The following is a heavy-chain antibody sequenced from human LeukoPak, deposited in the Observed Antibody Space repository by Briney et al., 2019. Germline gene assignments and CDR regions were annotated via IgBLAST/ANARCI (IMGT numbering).Heavy chain of an antibody. J-gene: IGHJ4*02. CDR2: IKQDGSDK. D-gene: IGHD6-13*01. CDR3: AKDSGWFRFDY. Sequence: PGGSLRLSCAASGFTFSTSWMTWVRQAPGKGLEWVANIKQDGSDKCYMDSVKGRFTISRDNAKNSLYLQMNSLRAEDTAVYYCAKDSGWFRFDYWGQGTLVTVSS. CDR1: GFTFSTSW. V-gene: IGHV3-7*03.